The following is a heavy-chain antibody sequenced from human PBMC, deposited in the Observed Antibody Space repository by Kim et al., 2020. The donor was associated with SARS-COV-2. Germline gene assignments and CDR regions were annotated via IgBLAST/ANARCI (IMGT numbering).Heavy chain of an antibody. Sequence: LKGRVTISVDTSKNQFSLKLSSVTAADTAVYYCARGIAVAGTPFSNWFDPWGQGTLVTVSS. J-gene: IGHJ5*02. D-gene: IGHD6-19*01. V-gene: IGHV4-34*01. CDR3: ARGIAVAGTPFSNWFDP.